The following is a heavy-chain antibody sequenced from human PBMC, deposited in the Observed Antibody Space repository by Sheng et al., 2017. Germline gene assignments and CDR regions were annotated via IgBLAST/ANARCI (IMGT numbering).Heavy chain of an antibody. J-gene: IGHJ4*02. D-gene: IGHD5-18*01. CDR1: GFTFSSFG. CDR3: AKDRPGGYTYGFDS. V-gene: IGHV3-30*02. CDR2: IRHDGSDK. Sequence: QVQLVESGGGVVQPGGSLRLSCAASGFTFSSFGMHWVRQAPGKGPEWVAFIRHDGSDKFYVDSVKGRFSISRNNSKDTLYLQMNSLTAEDTAVFYCAKDRPGGYTYGFDSWGQGTLVTVSS.